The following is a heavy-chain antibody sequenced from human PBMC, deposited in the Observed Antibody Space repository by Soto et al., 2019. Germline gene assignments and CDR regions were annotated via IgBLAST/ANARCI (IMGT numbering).Heavy chain of an antibody. CDR2: ISYDGSNK. CDR1: GFTFSSYA. V-gene: IGHV3-30-3*01. CDR3: ARDLVDCSSTSCYFNWFDP. D-gene: IGHD2-2*01. J-gene: IGHJ5*02. Sequence: QVQLVESGGGVVQPGRSLRLSCAASGFTFSSYAMHWVRQAPGTGLEWVAVISYDGSNKYYADSVKGRFTISRDNSKNTLYLQMNSLRAEDTAVYYCARDLVDCSSTSCYFNWFDPWGQGTLVTVSS.